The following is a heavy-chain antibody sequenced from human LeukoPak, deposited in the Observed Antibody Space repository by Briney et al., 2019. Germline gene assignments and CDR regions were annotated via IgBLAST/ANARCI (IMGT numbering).Heavy chain of an antibody. CDR1: GGTFSSYA. V-gene: IGHV1-69*05. Sequence: GASVKVSCKASGGTFSSYAISWVRQAPGQGLEWMGGIIPIFGTANYAQKFQGKVTITTDESTSTAYMELSSLRSEDTAVYYCARDLWDYSSDYWGQGTLVTVSS. CDR3: ARDLWDYSSDY. D-gene: IGHD4-11*01. CDR2: IIPIFGTA. J-gene: IGHJ4*02.